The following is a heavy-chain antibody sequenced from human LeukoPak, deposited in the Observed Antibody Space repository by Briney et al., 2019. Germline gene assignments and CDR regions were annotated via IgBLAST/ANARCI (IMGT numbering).Heavy chain of an antibody. CDR3: AKDPRRTGAFDI. CDR2: ISGSGGST. Sequence: PGGSLRLSCAASGFTFSSYSMSWVRQAPGKGLEWVSAISGSGGSTYYADSVKGRFTISRDNSKNTLYLQMNSLRAEDTAVYYCAKDPRRTGAFDIWGQGTMVTVSS. J-gene: IGHJ3*02. V-gene: IGHV3-23*01. D-gene: IGHD1/OR15-1a*01. CDR1: GFTFSSYS.